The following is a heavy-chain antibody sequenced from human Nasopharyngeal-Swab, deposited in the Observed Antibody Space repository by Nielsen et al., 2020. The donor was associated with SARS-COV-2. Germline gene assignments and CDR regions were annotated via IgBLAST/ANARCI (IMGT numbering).Heavy chain of an antibody. V-gene: IGHV3-13*01. CDR2: IGTAGDT. J-gene: IGHJ3*02. CDR1: GFTFSSYD. D-gene: IGHD3-22*01. Sequence: GESLKIPCAASGFTFSSYDMHWVRQATGNGLEWVSAIGTAGDTYYLGPVKRRFTIPRENAKNSLYLQMTSLGAEDTAVYYCARVSAYCDSSGHYDAFDIWGQGTMVTVSS. CDR3: ARVSAYCDSSGHYDAFDI.